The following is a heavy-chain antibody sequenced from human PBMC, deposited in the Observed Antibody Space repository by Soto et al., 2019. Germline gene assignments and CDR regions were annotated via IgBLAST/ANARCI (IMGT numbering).Heavy chain of an antibody. Sequence: SETLSLTCTVSGGSISSYYWSWIRKPPGKGLEWIGYIYYSGSTNYNPSLKSRVTISVDTSKNQFSLKLSSVTAADTAVYYCAREGYSSGFYYYYAMDVWGQGTTVTVS. D-gene: IGHD3-22*01. CDR2: IYYSGST. CDR1: GGSISSYY. V-gene: IGHV4-59*01. CDR3: AREGYSSGFYYYYAMDV. J-gene: IGHJ6*02.